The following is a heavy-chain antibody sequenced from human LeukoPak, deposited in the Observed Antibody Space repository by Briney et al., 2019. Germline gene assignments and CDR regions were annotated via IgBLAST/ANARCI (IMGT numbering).Heavy chain of an antibody. CDR3: ATAAYDSSGYSLEDYYYMDV. CDR1: GYTLTELS. V-gene: IGHV1-24*01. Sequence: ASVKVSCKVSGYTLTELSMHWLRQAPGKGLEWMGGFDPEDGETIYAQKFQGRVTMTEDTSTDTAYMELSSLRSEDTAVYYCATAAYDSSGYSLEDYYYMDVWGKGTTVTVSS. CDR2: FDPEDGET. J-gene: IGHJ6*03. D-gene: IGHD3-22*01.